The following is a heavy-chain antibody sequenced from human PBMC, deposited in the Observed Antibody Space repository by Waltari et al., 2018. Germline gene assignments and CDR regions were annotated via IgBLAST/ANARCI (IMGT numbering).Heavy chain of an antibody. D-gene: IGHD2-21*02. J-gene: IGHJ5*02. CDR1: GGSISGFY. CDR3: ARGGGGDWEWFDP. V-gene: IGHV4-59*01. CDR2: IYYTGST. Sequence: QVQLQESGASLLKPSETLYLICTVSGGSISGFYWSWVRQPPGKGLDWIGYIYYTGSTNFNPSLKSRVTMSVDTSKNQFSLKLSSVTAADTAFYYCARGGGGDWEWFDPWGQGTLVTVSS.